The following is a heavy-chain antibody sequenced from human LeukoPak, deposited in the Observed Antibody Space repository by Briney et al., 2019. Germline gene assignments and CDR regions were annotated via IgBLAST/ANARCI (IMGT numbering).Heavy chain of an antibody. CDR2: ISSSSSSI. CDR1: GFTFSDYY. V-gene: IGHV3-11*04. Sequence: PGGSLRLSCAASGFTFSDYYMSWIRQAPGKGLEWVSYISSSSSSIYYAVSVKGRFTISRDNAKNSLYLQMNSLRAEDTAVYYCARDPGYSYKNWFDPWGQGTLVTVSS. D-gene: IGHD5-18*01. J-gene: IGHJ5*02. CDR3: ARDPGYSYKNWFDP.